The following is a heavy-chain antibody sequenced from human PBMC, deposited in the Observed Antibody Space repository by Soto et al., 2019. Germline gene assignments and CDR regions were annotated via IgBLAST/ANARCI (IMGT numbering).Heavy chain of an antibody. Sequence: GGSLRLSCAASGFTFSSYAMSWVRQAPGKGLEWVSAISGSGGSTYYADSVKGRFTISRDNSKNTLYLQMNSLRAEDTAVYYCAKEIYYYDSSGHPFDYWGQGTLVTVSS. D-gene: IGHD3-22*01. V-gene: IGHV3-23*01. J-gene: IGHJ4*02. CDR1: GFTFSSYA. CDR3: AKEIYYYDSSGHPFDY. CDR2: ISGSGGST.